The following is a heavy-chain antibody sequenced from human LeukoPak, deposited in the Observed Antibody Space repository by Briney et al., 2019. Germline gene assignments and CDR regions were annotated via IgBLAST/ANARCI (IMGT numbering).Heavy chain of an antibody. V-gene: IGHV4-34*01. J-gene: IGHJ4*02. Sequence: SETLSLTCAVYGGSFSGYYWSWIRQPPGKGLELIGEINHSGSTNYNPSLKSRVTIAVDTSKNQFSLKLSSVTAADTAVYYCARSEYYYGSGSYYSDYWGQGTLVTVSS. CDR2: INHSGST. CDR3: ARSEYYYGSGSYYSDY. D-gene: IGHD3-10*01. CDR1: GGSFSGYY.